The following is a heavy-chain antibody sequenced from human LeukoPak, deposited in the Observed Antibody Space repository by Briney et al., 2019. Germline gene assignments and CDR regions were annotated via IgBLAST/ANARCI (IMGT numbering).Heavy chain of an antibody. CDR3: ARHVIYSGDYSYWFDP. CDR1: GASISSYY. Sequence: SETLSLTCTVSGASISSYYWSWLRQRPGKGLEWIAFIYSTGNINYNPSLRSRASISLDTSKNLCSLRLTSVTAADTAVYYCARHVIYSGDYSYWFDPWGLGTLVTVSS. V-gene: IGHV4-59*08. CDR2: IYSTGNI. J-gene: IGHJ5*02. D-gene: IGHD1-26*01.